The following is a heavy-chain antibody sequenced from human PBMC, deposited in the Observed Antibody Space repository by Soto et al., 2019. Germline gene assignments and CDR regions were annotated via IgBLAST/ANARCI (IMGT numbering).Heavy chain of an antibody. V-gene: IGHV1-2*02. CDR1: GYTFTDYY. J-gene: IGHJ4*02. D-gene: IGHD1-26*01. Sequence: QVQLVQSGAEVRKPGASVKVSCKASGYTFTDYYMHWVRQAPGQGLEWMGWINPKTGGTNYVQKFQGRVTMTRDTSITTAYMELSRLRSDDTAVYYCARDVVGSDYFDSWGQGTLLTVSS. CDR2: INPKTGGT. CDR3: ARDVVGSDYFDS.